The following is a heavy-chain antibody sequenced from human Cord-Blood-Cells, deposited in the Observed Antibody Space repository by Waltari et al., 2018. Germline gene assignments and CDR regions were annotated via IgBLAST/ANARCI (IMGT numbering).Heavy chain of an antibody. D-gene: IGHD3-10*01. CDR1: GGSFSGYY. V-gene: IGHV4-34*01. J-gene: IGHJ5*02. Sequence: QVQLQQWGAGLLKPSETLSLTCAVYGGSFSGYYWSWIRQPPGKGLEWIGEINQSGSTHINPSLKSRVTISVDTSKNQFSLKLSSVTAADTAVYYCARGGEDNWFDPWGQGTLVTVSS. CDR2: INQSGST. CDR3: ARGGEDNWFDP.